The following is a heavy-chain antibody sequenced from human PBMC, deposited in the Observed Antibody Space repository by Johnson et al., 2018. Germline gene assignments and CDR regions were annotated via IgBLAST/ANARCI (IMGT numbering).Heavy chain of an antibody. CDR1: GFTFDDYA. CDR2: LSWDGGST. D-gene: IGHD3-10*01. Sequence: EVQLLESAGVVVQPGGSLRLSCAASGFTFDDYAMHWVRQAPGKGLEWVSLLSWDGGSTYYADSVKGRFSISRDNSKNSLYLQMNSLRAEDTALYYCAKAAYGSGSYSYYYYYMDVWGKGTTVTVSS. V-gene: IGHV3-43D*03. CDR3: AKAAYGSGSYSYYYYYMDV. J-gene: IGHJ6*03.